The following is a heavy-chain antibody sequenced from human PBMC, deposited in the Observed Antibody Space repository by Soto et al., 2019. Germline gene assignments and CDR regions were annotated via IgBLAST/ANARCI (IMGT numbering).Heavy chain of an antibody. J-gene: IGHJ6*02. CDR1: GCTLSSFA. V-gene: IGHV1-69*13. CDR2: TIPILGTA. Sequence: ASVKVSCKASGCTLSSFAINWVRQAPGQGPEWMGGTIPILGTANYAQKFQGRVTIIADETTNTASLELTSLRFEDTAVYYCARGNALDIWGQGTTVIVSS. CDR3: ARGNALDI.